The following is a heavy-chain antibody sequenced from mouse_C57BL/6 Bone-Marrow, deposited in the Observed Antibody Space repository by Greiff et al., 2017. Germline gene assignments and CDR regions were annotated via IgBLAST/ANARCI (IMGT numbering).Heavy chain of an antibody. CDR1: GYTFTSYW. CDR2: IYPGGGGT. CDR3: ARCVGY. V-gene: IGHV1-80*01. J-gene: IGHJ2*01. Sequence: QVQLLQSGAELVKPGASVKLSCKASGYTFTSYWMNWVKQRPGQGLEWIGQIYPGGGGTNYNEKFKGKATLTADKSSSTAYMQLSSLTSEDSAVYYCARCVGYWGQGTTLTVSS.